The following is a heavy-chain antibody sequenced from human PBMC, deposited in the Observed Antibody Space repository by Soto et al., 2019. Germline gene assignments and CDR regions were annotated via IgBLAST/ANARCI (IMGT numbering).Heavy chain of an antibody. CDR3: ASSFSIFATAPLRS. CDR1: TFSFSNSG. D-gene: IGHD3-3*01. J-gene: IGHJ4*02. V-gene: IGHV3-48*01. CDR2: IEYSGSTT. Sequence: EVQLVESGGGLVQPGGSLRLSCAASTFSFSNSGMNWVRQAPGKGLEWVSDIEYSGSTTYYAASVMGRFTISRDNARNSVHLQMNSLRADDTAVYYCASSFSIFATAPLRSWGQGALVTVSS.